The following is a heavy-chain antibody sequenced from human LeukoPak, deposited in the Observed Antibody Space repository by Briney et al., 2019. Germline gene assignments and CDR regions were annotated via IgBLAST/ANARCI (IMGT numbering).Heavy chain of an antibody. Sequence: SETLSLTCTVSGGSISSYYWSWIRQPPGKGLEWIGYIYYSGSTNYNPSLKSRVTISVDTSKNQFSLKLSSVTAADTAVYYCALLYSGSYPGYWGQGTLVTVSS. CDR1: GGSISSYY. D-gene: IGHD1-26*01. V-gene: IGHV4-59*01. CDR2: IYYSGST. CDR3: ALLYSGSYPGY. J-gene: IGHJ4*02.